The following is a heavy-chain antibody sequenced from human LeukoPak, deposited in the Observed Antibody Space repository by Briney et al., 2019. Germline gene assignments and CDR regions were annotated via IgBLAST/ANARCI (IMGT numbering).Heavy chain of an antibody. V-gene: IGHV4-59*08. D-gene: IGHD6-25*01. CDR2: IYYSGST. CDR3: TRQGGGFWYFDL. Sequence: SETLSLTCTVSGGSISSYYWSWIRQPPGKGLEWIGYIYYSGSTNYNPSLKSRVTISVDTSKSQFSLKLSSVTAADTAVYYCTRQGGGFWYFDLWGRGTLVTVSS. J-gene: IGHJ2*01. CDR1: GGSISSYY.